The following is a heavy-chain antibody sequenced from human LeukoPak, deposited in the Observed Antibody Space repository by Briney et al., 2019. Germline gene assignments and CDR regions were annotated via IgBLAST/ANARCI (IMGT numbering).Heavy chain of an antibody. Sequence: GASVKVSCKASGYTFTGYYMHWVPQAPGQGLEWMGWINPNSGGTNYAQKFQGRVTMTSDTSISTAYMELSRLRSDDTAVYYCARAQNCGGDCYLPYYYYYYMDVWGKGTTVTVSS. V-gene: IGHV1-2*02. D-gene: IGHD2-21*01. CDR1: GYTFTGYY. CDR3: ARAQNCGGDCYLPYYYYYYMDV. J-gene: IGHJ6*03. CDR2: INPNSGGT.